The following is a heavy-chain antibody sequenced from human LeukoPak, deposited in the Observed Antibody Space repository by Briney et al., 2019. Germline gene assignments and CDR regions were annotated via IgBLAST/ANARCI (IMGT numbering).Heavy chain of an antibody. CDR1: GFTFSNAW. CDR2: IKSKTDGGTT. D-gene: IGHD3-10*01. J-gene: IGHJ4*02. V-gene: IGHV3-15*01. CDR3: TTGITMVRGVIHLIDY. Sequence: GGSLRLSCAASGFTFSNAWMSWVRQAPGKGLGWVGRIKSKTDGGTTDYAAPVKGRFTISRDDSKNTLYLQMNSLKTEDTAVYYCTTGITMVRGVIHLIDYWGQGALVTVSS.